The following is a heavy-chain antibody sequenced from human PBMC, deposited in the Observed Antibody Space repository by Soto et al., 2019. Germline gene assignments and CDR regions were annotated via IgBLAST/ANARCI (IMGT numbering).Heavy chain of an antibody. CDR3: ARDSFEVVPAAMSLFCDY. Sequence: ASVKVSCKASDYTFTSYSISWVRQVPGQRLEWMGWISTYNGNTKYAQKLQGRVTMTTDTSTSTAYMELRSLRSDDTAVHYCARDSFEVVPAAMSLFCDYWGQGTLVTVSS. CDR2: ISTYNGNT. V-gene: IGHV1-18*01. CDR1: DYTFTSYS. J-gene: IGHJ4*02. D-gene: IGHD2-2*01.